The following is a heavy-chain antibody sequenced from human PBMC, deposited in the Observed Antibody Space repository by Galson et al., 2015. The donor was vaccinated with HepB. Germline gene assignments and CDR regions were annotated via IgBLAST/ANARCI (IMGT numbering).Heavy chain of an antibody. CDR1: GFTFSDYA. J-gene: IGHJ4*02. D-gene: IGHD1-1*01. Sequence: SLRLSCAASGFTFSDYAMNWVRQAPGKGLEWVSGIRDDGSSTYYADSVKGRFIISRDNSRNTLSLQMNSLSADDTAVYFCAKGMHGRSCNELDFWGQGTLVTVSS. CDR3: AKGMHGRSCNELDF. CDR2: IRDDGSST. V-gene: IGHV3-23*01.